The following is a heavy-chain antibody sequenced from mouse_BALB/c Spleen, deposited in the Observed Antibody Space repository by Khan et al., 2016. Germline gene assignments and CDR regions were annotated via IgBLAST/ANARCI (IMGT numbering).Heavy chain of an antibody. CDR1: GFTFSYFG. Sequence: EVELVESGGGLVQPGGSRKLSCVASGFTFSYFGMHWIRQAPEKGLEWVAYISSDSTTIYYADTVRGRFPISRDNPKNTLFQQMTSLRSEDTAMYYCAPSDYDYAMDYWGHGTSVTVSS. D-gene: IGHD2-4*01. CDR3: APSDYDYAMDY. V-gene: IGHV5-17*02. CDR2: ISSDSTTI. J-gene: IGHJ4*01.